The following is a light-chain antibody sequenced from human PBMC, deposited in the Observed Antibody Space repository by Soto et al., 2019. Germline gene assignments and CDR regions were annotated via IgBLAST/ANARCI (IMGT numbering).Light chain of an antibody. J-gene: IGKJ4*01. CDR3: QQTRSFPLT. V-gene: IGKV1-12*01. Sequence: DIHVTQSPSSVSASVGDRVTITCRASQAITSWLAWYQQKPGRAPKLLIYSASSLQSGAPSRFTGSVSGTDFTLTITSLQPDDAALYYCQQTRSFPLTFGGGTKVEI. CDR2: SAS. CDR1: QAITSW.